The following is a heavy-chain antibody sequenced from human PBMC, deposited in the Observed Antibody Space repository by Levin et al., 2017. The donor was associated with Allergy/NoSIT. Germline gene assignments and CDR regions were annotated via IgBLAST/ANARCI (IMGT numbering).Heavy chain of an antibody. CDR2: IYTSGST. V-gene: IGHV4-4*07. J-gene: IGHJ4*02. D-gene: IGHD2-15*01. Sequence: PSETLSLTCTVSGGSISSYYWSWIRQPAGKGLEWIGRIYTSGSTNYNPSLKSRVTMSVDTSKNQFSLKLSSVTAADTAVYYCARDLGGYCSGGSCPGYYFDYWGQGTLVTVSS. CDR3: ARDLGGYCSGGSCPGYYFDY. CDR1: GGSISSYY.